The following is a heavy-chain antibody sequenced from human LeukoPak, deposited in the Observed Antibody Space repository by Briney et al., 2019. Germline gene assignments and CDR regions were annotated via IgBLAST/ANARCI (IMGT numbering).Heavy chain of an antibody. V-gene: IGHV3-7*01. J-gene: IGHJ5*02. Sequence: GGSLRLSCAASGFTFSSYWMSWVRQAPGKGLEWVANIKQDGSEKYYVDSVKGRFTISRDNGKNSLYLQMNSLRVEDTAVYYCARSGTGIAAADTNWFDPWGQETLVTVSS. CDR2: IKQDGSEK. D-gene: IGHD6-13*01. CDR1: GFTFSSYW. CDR3: ARSGTGIAAADTNWFDP.